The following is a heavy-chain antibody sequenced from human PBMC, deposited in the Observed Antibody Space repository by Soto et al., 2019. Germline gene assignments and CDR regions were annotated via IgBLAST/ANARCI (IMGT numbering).Heavy chain of an antibody. J-gene: IGHJ4*02. Sequence: GVLRLSCSASGFTFSSYAMHWVRQAPGKGLEYVSSISTNGGSTHYADSVKGRFTISRDNSKNTQYLQMSSLRADDTAVYYCVKGEYYYDSSGYYPFDYWGQGTLVPVSS. CDR3: VKGEYYYDSSGYYPFDY. CDR1: GFTFSSYA. CDR2: ISTNGGST. D-gene: IGHD3-22*01. V-gene: IGHV3-64D*06.